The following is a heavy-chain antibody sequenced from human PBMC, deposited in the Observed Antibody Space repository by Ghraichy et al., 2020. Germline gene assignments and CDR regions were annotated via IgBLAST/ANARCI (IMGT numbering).Heavy chain of an antibody. V-gene: IGHV4-59*02. J-gene: IGHJ2*01. CDR3: ARVMPSGASHLWYFDL. CDR2: ISDSGRT. CDR1: GDSVRSSF. Sequence: SETLSLTCTVSGDSVRSSFWSWMRQPPGKGLEWIGFISDSGRTNSHPSLRSRVTISAETSKNQISLRLRSVTPADTATYYCARVMPSGASHLWYFDLWGRGTLVSVS. D-gene: IGHD2-15*01.